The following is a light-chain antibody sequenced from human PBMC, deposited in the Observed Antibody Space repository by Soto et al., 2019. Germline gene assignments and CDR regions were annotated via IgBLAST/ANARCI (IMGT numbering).Light chain of an antibody. J-gene: IGKJ4*01. CDR3: QQRTDWLT. CDR1: QSISRN. CDR2: DAS. Sequence: ENVLTQSPATLSLSPGEKATLSCRASQSISRNLAWYQHNPGQAPRLLIFDASHRAPGVPGRFSGSGSGTNFTLTISSREPEDFAVYYCQQRTDWLTFGGGTKVEIK. V-gene: IGKV3-11*01.